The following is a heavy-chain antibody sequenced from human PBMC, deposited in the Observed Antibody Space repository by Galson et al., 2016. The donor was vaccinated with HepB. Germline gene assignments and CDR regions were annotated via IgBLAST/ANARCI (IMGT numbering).Heavy chain of an antibody. Sequence: LRLSCAASGFTFTSCSMNWVRQVPGKGLEWIVSIYYSGSTYYNPSLKSRVTISVDTSKNQFSLKLSSVTAADTAVYYCARSTVTTFYYWGQGTLVTVSS. CDR1: GFTFTSCSMN. CDR2: IYYSGST. CDR3: ARSTVTTFYY. V-gene: IGHV4-39*01. J-gene: IGHJ4*02. D-gene: IGHD4-17*01.